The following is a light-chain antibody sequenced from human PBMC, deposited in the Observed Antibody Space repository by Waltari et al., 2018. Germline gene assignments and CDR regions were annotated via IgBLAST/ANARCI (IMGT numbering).Light chain of an antibody. V-gene: IGLV2-14*01. CDR3: SSYTSTKIL. Sequence: QSALTQPASVSGSPGTSITIPCTGTINAGGTYPYASWYQQHPGKAPKLIIFEVKNRPSGVSNRFSGSKYANTASLTISGLQAEDEADYYCSSYTSTKILFGGGTKLTVL. J-gene: IGLJ2*01. CDR2: EVK. CDR1: INAGGTYPY.